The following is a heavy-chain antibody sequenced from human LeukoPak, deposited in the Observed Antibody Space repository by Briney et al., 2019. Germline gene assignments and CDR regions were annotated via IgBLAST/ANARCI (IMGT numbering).Heavy chain of an antibody. V-gene: IGHV1-69*13. J-gene: IGHJ4*02. CDR2: IIPIFGTA. D-gene: IGHD5-12*01. CDR1: GGTFSSYA. Sequence: SVKVSCKASGGTFSSYAISWVRQAPGQGLEWMGGIIPIFGTANYAQKFQGRVTITADESTSTAYMELSSLRSVDTAVYYCARGGGYVLASFDYWGQGTLVTVSS. CDR3: ARGGGYVLASFDY.